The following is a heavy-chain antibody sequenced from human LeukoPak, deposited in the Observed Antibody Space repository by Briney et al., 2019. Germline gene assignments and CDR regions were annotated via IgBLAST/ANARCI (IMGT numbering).Heavy chain of an antibody. CDR1: RFTFNSYT. J-gene: IGHJ3*02. CDR3: ARTQWFGDPTAEREAFDI. D-gene: IGHD3-10*01. V-gene: IGHV3-21*01. Sequence: GGSLRLSCEAPRFTFNSYTMNWVRQAPGKGLEWASSISSSSNYIYYADSVKGRFTISRDNAKNSLYLQMKSMRAEDTAVYYCARTQWFGDPTAEREAFDIWGQGTMVTVSS. CDR2: ISSSSNYI.